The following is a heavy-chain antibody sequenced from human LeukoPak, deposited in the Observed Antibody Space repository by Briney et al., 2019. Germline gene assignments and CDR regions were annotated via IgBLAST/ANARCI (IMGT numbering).Heavy chain of an antibody. CDR2: INHSGST. D-gene: IGHD3-22*01. CDR1: GGSFSGYY. J-gene: IGHJ4*02. CDR3: ARGLSQTYDSSGYYFY. V-gene: IGHV4-34*01. Sequence: SETLSLTCAVYGGSFSGYYWSWIRQPPGKGLEWIGEINHSGSTNYNPSLKSRVTISVDTSKNQFSLKLSSVTAAGTAVYYCARGLSQTYDSSGYYFYWGQGTLVTVSS.